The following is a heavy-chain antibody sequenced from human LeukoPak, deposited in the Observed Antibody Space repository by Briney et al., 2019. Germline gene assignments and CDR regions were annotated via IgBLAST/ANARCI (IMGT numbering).Heavy chain of an antibody. CDR1: GFTFSSYA. D-gene: IGHD3-22*01. Sequence: GRSLRLSCAASGFTFSSYAMHWVRQAPGKGLEWVAVISYDGSNKYYADSVKGRFTISRDNSKNTLYLQMNSLRAEDTAVYYCARAYTYYDSSGSGYWGQGTLVTVSS. J-gene: IGHJ4*02. CDR2: ISYDGSNK. CDR3: ARAYTYYDSSGSGY. V-gene: IGHV3-30-3*01.